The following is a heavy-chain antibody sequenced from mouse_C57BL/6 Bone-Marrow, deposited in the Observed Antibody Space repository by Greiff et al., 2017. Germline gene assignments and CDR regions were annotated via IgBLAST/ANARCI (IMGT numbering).Heavy chain of an antibody. CDR1: GYTFTSYW. J-gene: IGHJ2*01. Sequence: VQLQQSGAELVMPGASVKLSCKASGYTFTSYWMHWVKQRPGQGLEWIGEIDPSDSYTNYNQKFKGKSTLTVDKSSSTAYMQLSSLTSEDSAVYYCARRKPDYFDYWGQGTTLTVSS. CDR3: ARRKPDYFDY. V-gene: IGHV1-69*01. CDR2: IDPSDSYT.